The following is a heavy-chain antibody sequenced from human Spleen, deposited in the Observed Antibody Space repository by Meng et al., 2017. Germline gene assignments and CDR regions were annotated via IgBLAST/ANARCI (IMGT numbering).Heavy chain of an antibody. CDR1: GYTFTSYH. CDR2: INPTGGGT. V-gene: IGHV1-46*01. J-gene: IGHJ4*01. Sequence: ASVKVSCKASGYTFTSYHIHWVRQATGQGLQWMGMINPTGGGTSYAQRFQSRFTMTRDTTTSTIYMELSSMRSEDTTVHYCARDLITVAGRAGFDYWGHGNQV. CDR3: ARDLITVAGRAGFDY. D-gene: IGHD6-19*01.